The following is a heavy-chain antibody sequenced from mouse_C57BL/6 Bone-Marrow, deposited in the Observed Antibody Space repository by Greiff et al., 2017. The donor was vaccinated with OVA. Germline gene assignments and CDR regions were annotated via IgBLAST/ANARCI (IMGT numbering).Heavy chain of an antibody. CDR2: INYDGSST. Sequence: EVQVVESEGGLVQPGSSMKLSCTASGFTFSDYYMAWVRQVPEKGLEWVANINYDGSSTYYLDSLKSRFIISRDNAKNILYLQMSSLKSEDTATYYCAREAGDYYAMDYWGQGTSVTVSS. V-gene: IGHV5-16*01. J-gene: IGHJ4*01. CDR1: GFTFSDYY. CDR3: AREAGDYYAMDY.